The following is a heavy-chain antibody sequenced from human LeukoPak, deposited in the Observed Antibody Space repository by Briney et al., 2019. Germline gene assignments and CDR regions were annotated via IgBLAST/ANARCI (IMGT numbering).Heavy chain of an antibody. J-gene: IGHJ4*02. CDR2: IPFDGSHK. CDR1: GFSLSDYG. Sequence: PGGSLRLSCVMSGFSLSDYGIHWVRQAPGGGLHWVACIPFDGSHKYYADSVEGRFTISRDTSRNTLYLQMNSLTVEDTAVYFCSKDYGPWGVGATPHFWGQGTLVTVSS. CDR3: SKDYGPWGVGATPHF. V-gene: IGHV3-30*02. D-gene: IGHD1-26*01.